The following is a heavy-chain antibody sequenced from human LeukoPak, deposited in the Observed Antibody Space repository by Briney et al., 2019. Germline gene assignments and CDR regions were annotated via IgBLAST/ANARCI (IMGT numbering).Heavy chain of an antibody. V-gene: IGHV1-2*02. Sequence: ASVKVSCKASGYTFTGYYMHWVRQAPGQGLEWMGWINPNSGGTNYAQKFQGRVTMTRDTSISTAYMELSRLRSDDTAVYYCARDDSSSWYMPDSGFDYWGQGTLVTVSS. D-gene: IGHD6-13*01. CDR1: GYTFTGYY. CDR2: INPNSGGT. CDR3: ARDDSSSWYMPDSGFDY. J-gene: IGHJ4*02.